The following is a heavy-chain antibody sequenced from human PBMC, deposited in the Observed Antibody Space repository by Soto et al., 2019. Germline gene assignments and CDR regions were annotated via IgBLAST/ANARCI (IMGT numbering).Heavy chain of an antibody. CDR3: ARDPTVTRYYYYYYGMDV. V-gene: IGHV1-69*12. J-gene: IGHJ6*02. CDR2: VIPIVGTA. CDR1: GGTFSSYA. D-gene: IGHD4-17*01. Sequence: QVQLVQSGAEVKKPGSSVKVSCKASGGTFSSYAISWVRQAPGQGLAWMGGVIPIVGTANYAQKFQGRVTITADESPSTAYMELSSLRSEDPAVYYCARDPTVTRYYYYYYGMDVWGQGTTVTVSS.